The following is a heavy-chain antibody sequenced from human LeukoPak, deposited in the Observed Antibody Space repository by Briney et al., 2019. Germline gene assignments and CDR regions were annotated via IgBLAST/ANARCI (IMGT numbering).Heavy chain of an antibody. CDR3: ARDSSGWLNYLDY. CDR1: EFTFSDYY. Sequence: GGSLRLSCAASEFTFSDYYMSWIRQAPGKGLGWVSYISSSGSTIYYAGSVKGRFTISRDNAKNSLYLQMNSLRAEDTAVYYCARDSSGWLNYLDYWGQGTLVTVSS. D-gene: IGHD6-19*01. CDR2: ISSSGSTI. J-gene: IGHJ4*02. V-gene: IGHV3-11*01.